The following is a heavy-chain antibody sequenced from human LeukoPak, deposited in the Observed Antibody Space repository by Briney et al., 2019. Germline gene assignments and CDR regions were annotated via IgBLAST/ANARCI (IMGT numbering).Heavy chain of an antibody. D-gene: IGHD6-13*01. V-gene: IGHV4-31*03. CDR2: IYYSGST. J-gene: IGHJ5*02. CDR3: ARDGVFPYYNWFDP. Sequence: SETLSLTCTVSGGSISSGGYYWSWIRQHPGKGLEWIGYIYYSGSTYYNPSLKSRVTISVDTSKNQFSLKLSSVTAVDTAVYYCARDGVFPYYNWFDPWGQGTLVTVSS. CDR1: GGSISSGGYY.